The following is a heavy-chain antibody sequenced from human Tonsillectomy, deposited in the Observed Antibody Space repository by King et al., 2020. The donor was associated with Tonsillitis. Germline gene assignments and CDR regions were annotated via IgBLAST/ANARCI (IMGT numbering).Heavy chain of an antibody. Sequence: VQLVESGGGLVKPGRSLRLSCTASGFTFGDYAMSWFRQAPGKGLEWVGFIRSKAYGGTTEYAASVKGRFTISRDDSKSIAYLQMNSLKTEDTAVYYCTTCEEIMPTDCRGGFDYWGQGTLVTVSS. V-gene: IGHV3-49*05. D-gene: IGHD5-12*01. CDR3: TTCEEIMPTDCRGGFDY. J-gene: IGHJ4*02. CDR2: IRSKAYGGTT. CDR1: GFTFGDYA.